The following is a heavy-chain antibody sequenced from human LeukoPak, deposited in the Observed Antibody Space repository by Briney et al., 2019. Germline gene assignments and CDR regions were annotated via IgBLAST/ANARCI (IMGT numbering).Heavy chain of an antibody. J-gene: IGHJ4*02. CDR1: GFTFSSYA. CDR2: ISYDGSNK. V-gene: IGHV3-30*01. Sequence: PGGSLRLSCAASGFTFSSYAMHWVRQAPGKGLEWVAVISYDGSNKYYADSVEGRFTISRDNSKNTLCLQMNSLRAEDTAVYYCAREPHNSFDYWGQGTLVTVSS. CDR3: AREPHNSFDY.